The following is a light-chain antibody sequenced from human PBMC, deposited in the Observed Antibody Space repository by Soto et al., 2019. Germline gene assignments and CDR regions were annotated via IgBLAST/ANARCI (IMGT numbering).Light chain of an antibody. Sequence: DIQMTQSPSSLSASVGDRVTITCRASQSIANYLNWYRQKPGKAPNLLISAASSLQSGLPARFSGSGSGTDFTLTISSLQPEDFATYYCQQSYSIPYTFGQGTNLEI. CDR1: QSIANY. V-gene: IGKV1-39*01. CDR3: QQSYSIPYT. CDR2: AAS. J-gene: IGKJ2*01.